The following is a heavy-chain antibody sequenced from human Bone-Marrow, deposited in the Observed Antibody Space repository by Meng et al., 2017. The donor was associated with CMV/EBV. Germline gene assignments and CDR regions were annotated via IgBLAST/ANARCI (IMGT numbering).Heavy chain of an antibody. CDR3: ATKERGGDFGR. Sequence: SCSGAGVGLSNYAMNWVRQAPGKGVEWVSVISASGDPAFCADYVGGRSTISRDNSKNILYLKMNSLRAEDTAVYYCATKERGGDFGRWGQGTLVTVSS. J-gene: IGHJ4*02. V-gene: IGHV3-23*01. CDR2: ISASGDPA. CDR1: GVGLSNYA. D-gene: IGHD2-21*02.